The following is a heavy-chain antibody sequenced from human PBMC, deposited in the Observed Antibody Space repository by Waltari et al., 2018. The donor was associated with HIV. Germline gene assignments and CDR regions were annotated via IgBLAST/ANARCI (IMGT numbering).Heavy chain of an antibody. J-gene: IGHJ6*02. CDR3: ARARRQWLDLDGMDV. V-gene: IGHV3-21*01. CDR1: GFIFSSST. CDR2: ISSSSNNI. Sequence: EVQVVESGGGLVKPGGSLRLSCAASGFIFSSSTINWVRQAPGKGLEWVSSISSSSNNIYYADSVKGRFTISRDNANNSLYLQMNSLRAEDTAVYYCARARRQWLDLDGMDVWGRGTTVTISS. D-gene: IGHD6-19*01.